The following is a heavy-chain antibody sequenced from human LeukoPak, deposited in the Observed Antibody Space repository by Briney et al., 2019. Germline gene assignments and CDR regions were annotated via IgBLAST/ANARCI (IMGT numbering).Heavy chain of an antibody. V-gene: IGHV4-61*02. Sequence: PSETLSLTCTVSGGSISSSSYYWGWIRQPAGKGLEWIGRIYTSGSTNYNPSLKSRVTISVDTSKNQFSLKLSSVTAADTAVYYCATSKVVAATRGPYYFDYWGQGTLVTVSS. D-gene: IGHD2-15*01. CDR1: GGSISSSSYY. CDR2: IYTSGST. J-gene: IGHJ4*02. CDR3: ATSKVVAATRGPYYFDY.